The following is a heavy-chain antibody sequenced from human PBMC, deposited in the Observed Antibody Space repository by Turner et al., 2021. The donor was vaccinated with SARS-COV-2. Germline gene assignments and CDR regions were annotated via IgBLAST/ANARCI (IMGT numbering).Heavy chain of an antibody. D-gene: IGHD3-3*02. Sequence: GESGGGEVQPGRSLRLSCAASGFTFSSYGMHWVRQAPGKGLEWVAVIAYEGNNTYYADSVKGRFTISRDNSKNTLYMQMNSLRAEDTAVYYCAKDLGQHYWFDPWGQGTLVTVSS. J-gene: IGHJ5*02. CDR1: GFTFSSYG. CDR2: IAYEGNNT. V-gene: IGHV3-30*18. CDR3: AKDLGQHYWFDP.